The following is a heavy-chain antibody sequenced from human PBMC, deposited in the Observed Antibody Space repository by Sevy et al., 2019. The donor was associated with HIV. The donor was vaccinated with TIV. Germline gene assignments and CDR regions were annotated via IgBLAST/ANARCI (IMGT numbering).Heavy chain of an antibody. CDR2: INPNSGGT. D-gene: IGHD2-21*02. J-gene: IGHJ6*02. V-gene: IGHV1-2*02. CDR3: ARDLRVGCGGDCYSHYYGMDV. CDR1: GYTFTGYY. Sequence: ASVKVSCKASGYTFTGYYMHWVRQAPGQGLEWMGWINPNSGGTNYAQKFQGRVTMTRDTSISTAYMELSRLRSDDTVVYYCARDLRVGCGGDCYSHYYGMDVWGQGTTVTVSS.